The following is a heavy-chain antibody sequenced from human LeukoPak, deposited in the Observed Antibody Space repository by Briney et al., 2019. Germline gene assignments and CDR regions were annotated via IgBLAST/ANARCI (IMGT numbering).Heavy chain of an antibody. CDR2: IGSSSITI. D-gene: IGHD3-10*01. V-gene: IGHV3-48*02. CDR3: ARNPRGSGSYFVDY. CDR1: GFTFSSYS. Sequence: PGGPLRLSCAASGFTFSSYSMNWVRQAPGKGLEWVSYIGSSSITIYYADSVKGRFTISRDNAKNSLYLQINSLRDEDTAVYYCARNPRGSGSYFVDYWGQGTLVTVSS. J-gene: IGHJ4*02.